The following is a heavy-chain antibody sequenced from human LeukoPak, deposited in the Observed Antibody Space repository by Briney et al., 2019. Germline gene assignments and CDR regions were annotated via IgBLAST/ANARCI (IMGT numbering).Heavy chain of an antibody. CDR2: INPNSGGT. CDR1: GYTFTGYY. D-gene: IGHD6-19*01. J-gene: IGHJ4*02. Sequence: ASVKVSCKASGYTFTGYYMHWVRQAPGQGLEWLGRINPNSGGTNYAQKFQGRITMTRDTSISTAYMELSRLRSDDTAVYYCARDQAVADFDYWGQGTLVTVSS. V-gene: IGHV1-2*06. CDR3: ARDQAVADFDY.